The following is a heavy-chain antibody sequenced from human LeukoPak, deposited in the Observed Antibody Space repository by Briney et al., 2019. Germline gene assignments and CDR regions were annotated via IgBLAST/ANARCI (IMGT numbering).Heavy chain of an antibody. D-gene: IGHD3-22*01. Sequence: GGSLRLSCAASGFTFSSYAMSWVRQAPGKGLEWVSAISGSGGSTYYADSVKDRFTISRDNSKNTLYLQMNSLRAEDTAVYYCAKAGAYYDSSGYYHTHFDYWGQGTLVTVSS. CDR2: ISGSGGST. V-gene: IGHV3-23*01. CDR1: GFTFSSYA. J-gene: IGHJ4*02. CDR3: AKAGAYYDSSGYYHTHFDY.